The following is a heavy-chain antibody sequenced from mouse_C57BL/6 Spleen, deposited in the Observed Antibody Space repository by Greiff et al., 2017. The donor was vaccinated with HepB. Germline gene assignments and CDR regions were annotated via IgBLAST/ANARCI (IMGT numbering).Heavy chain of an antibody. CDR2: IDPSDSYT. CDR1: GYTFTSYW. D-gene: IGHD2-4*01. Sequence: QVQLQQPGAELVMPGASVKLSCKASGYTFTSYWMHWVKQRPGQGLEWIGEIDPSDSYTNYNQKFKGKSTLTADKSSSTAYMQLSSLTSEDSAVYYCARTRNYDFLYAMDYWGQGTSVTVSS. V-gene: IGHV1-69*01. J-gene: IGHJ4*01. CDR3: ARTRNYDFLYAMDY.